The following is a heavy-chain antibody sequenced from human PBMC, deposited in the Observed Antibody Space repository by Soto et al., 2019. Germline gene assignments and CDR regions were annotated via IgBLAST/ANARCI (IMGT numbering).Heavy chain of an antibody. CDR2: IFPSDSDT. CDR3: ARPDKSGSFNWFDP. J-gene: IGHJ5*02. Sequence: GESLKISCRTSGYRFTSYWIAWVRQMPGKGLEWMGIIFPSDSDTRYSPSFQGQVTISADRSTSTVFLQWASLKASDTAVYFCARPDKSGSFNWFDPWGQGTLVTVSS. V-gene: IGHV5-51*01. CDR1: GYRFTSYW. D-gene: IGHD3-22*01.